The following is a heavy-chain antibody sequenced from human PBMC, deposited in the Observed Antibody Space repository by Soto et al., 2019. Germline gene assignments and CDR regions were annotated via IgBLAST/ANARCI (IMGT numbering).Heavy chain of an antibody. CDR3: ARTITGYFWAGAY. Sequence: GGSLRLSCAASGFTFNMYAMSWVRQAPGKGLEWVSGIGGSGTNTYYADFVKGRFTISRDNSKNTLYLQMDSLRAEDTAIYYCARTITGYFWAGAYWGQGTLVTVSS. CDR1: GFTFNMYA. D-gene: IGHD1-1*01. CDR2: IGGSGTNT. J-gene: IGHJ4*02. V-gene: IGHV3-23*01.